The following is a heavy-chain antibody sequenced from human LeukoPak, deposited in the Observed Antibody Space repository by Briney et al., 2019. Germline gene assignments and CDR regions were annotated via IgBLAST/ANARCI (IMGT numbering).Heavy chain of an antibody. CDR2: VSYDGGNI. J-gene: IGHJ4*02. CDR1: GFTFSSYG. CDR3: AKSLDAQAVADPFDY. V-gene: IGHV3-30*18. D-gene: IGHD6-19*01. Sequence: PGRSLRLSCAASGFTFSSYGMHWVRQAPGKGLEWVAVVSYDGGNIYHAASVQGRFTISRDNSKNTLYLQMNSLRAEDTAVYYCAKSLDAQAVADPFDYWGQGTLVTVSS.